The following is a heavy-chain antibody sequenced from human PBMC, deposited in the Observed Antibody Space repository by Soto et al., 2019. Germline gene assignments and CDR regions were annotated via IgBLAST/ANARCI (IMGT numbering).Heavy chain of an antibody. D-gene: IGHD6-13*01. CDR3: TRDHRRVAADLGPGYYFDY. V-gene: IGHV3-48*01. Sequence: GGSLRLSCAASGFTFSSYSMNWVRQAPGKGLEWVSYISSSSSTIYYADSVKGRFTISRDNAKNSLYLQMNSLRAEDTAVYYCTRDHRRVAADLGPGYYFDYWGQGTLVTVSS. CDR2: ISSSSSTI. J-gene: IGHJ4*02. CDR1: GFTFSSYS.